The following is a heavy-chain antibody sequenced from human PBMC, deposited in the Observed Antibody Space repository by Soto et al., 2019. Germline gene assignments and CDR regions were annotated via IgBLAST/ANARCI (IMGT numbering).Heavy chain of an antibody. D-gene: IGHD1-26*01. J-gene: IGHJ4*01. Sequence: GGSLRLSCAVSGFTISTYGMHWVRQAPGKGLEWVAVISHDGSEKYYADSVKGRFTISRDTSKNALFLQMNSLRAEDTAVYYCGQANSGSPYGAFDYSGNGTLGTVS. CDR3: GQANSGSPYGAFDY. CDR2: ISHDGSEK. CDR1: GFTISTYG. V-gene: IGHV3-30*18.